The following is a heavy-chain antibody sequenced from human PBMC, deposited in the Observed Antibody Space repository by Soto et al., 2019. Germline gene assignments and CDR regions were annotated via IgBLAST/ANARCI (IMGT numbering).Heavy chain of an antibody. J-gene: IGHJ6*02. D-gene: IGHD1-26*01. CDR1: GYTGSELS. CDR3: ATNSGSYPYGMDV. Sequence: AVKLSYKDSGYTGSELSMHWVRQAPGKGLEWMGGFDPEDGETIYAQKFQGRVTMTEDTSTDTAYMELSSLRSEDTAVYYCATNSGSYPYGMDVWGQ. V-gene: IGHV1-24*01. CDR2: FDPEDGET.